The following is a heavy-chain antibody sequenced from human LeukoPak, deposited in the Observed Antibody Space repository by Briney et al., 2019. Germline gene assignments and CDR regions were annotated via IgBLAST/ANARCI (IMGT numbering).Heavy chain of an antibody. J-gene: IGHJ3*02. Sequence: PSETLSLTCTVSGGSISSYYWSWIRQPPGKGLEWIGYIYYSGSTNYNPSLKSRVTISVDTSKNQFSLKLSSVTAADTAVYYCARDPGPGYCSSTSCYRAFDIWGQGTTVTVSS. CDR3: ARDPGPGYCSSTSCYRAFDI. CDR1: GGSISSYY. CDR2: IYYSGST. D-gene: IGHD2-2*01. V-gene: IGHV4-59*01.